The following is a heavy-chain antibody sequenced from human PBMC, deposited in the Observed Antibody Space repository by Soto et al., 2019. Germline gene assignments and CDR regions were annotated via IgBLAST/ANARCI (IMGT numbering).Heavy chain of an antibody. CDR3: ARGVAGTGFDL. J-gene: IGHJ4*02. CDR1: GDSFSSNTAA. CDR2: TYYRSNWRH. Sequence: HTLSLTFAISGDSFSSNTAAWNWIRSSPSRGLEWLGRTYYRSNWRHDYAVSVKSRITVNPDTSKNHFSLQLNSVTPDDTAVYYCARGVAGTGFDLWGQGTLVTVS. V-gene: IGHV6-1*01. D-gene: IGHD6-19*01.